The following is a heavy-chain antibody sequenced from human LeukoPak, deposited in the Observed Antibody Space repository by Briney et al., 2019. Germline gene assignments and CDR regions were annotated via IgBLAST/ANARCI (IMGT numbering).Heavy chain of an antibody. V-gene: IGHV4-39*01. J-gene: IGHJ6*03. Sequence: SETLSLTCSVSGGSISSSGYYWGWIRQPPGKGLEWIGSIYYSGSTYYNPSLKSRVTISVDTSRNQFSLKLSSVTAADTAVYYCARRSGSGWYQENYYYMDVWGKGTTVTISS. CDR2: IYYSGST. D-gene: IGHD6-19*01. CDR3: ARRSGSGWYQENYYYMDV. CDR1: GGSISSSGYY.